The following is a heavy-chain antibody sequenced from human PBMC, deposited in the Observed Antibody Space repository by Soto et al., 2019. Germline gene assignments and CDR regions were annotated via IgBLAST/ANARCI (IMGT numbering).Heavy chain of an antibody. D-gene: IGHD3-22*01. CDR2: ISYDGSNK. Sequence: GGSLRLSCAASGFTFSSYGIHWVRQAPGKGLEWVAVISYDGSNKYYADSVKGRFTISRDNAKNTLYLQMNSLRAEDTAVYYCAKDVINPDDESSGYYGGSTFDYWGQGTLVTVSS. CDR1: GFTFSSYG. CDR3: AKDVINPDDESSGYYGGSTFDY. J-gene: IGHJ4*02. V-gene: IGHV3-30*18.